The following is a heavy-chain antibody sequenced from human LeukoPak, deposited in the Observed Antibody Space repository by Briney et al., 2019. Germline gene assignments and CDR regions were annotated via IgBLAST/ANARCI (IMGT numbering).Heavy chain of an antibody. CDR3: ARDREMATGDAFDI. CDR2: IYSGGTT. J-gene: IGHJ3*02. CDR1: GFTFSGYA. V-gene: IGHV3-66*01. Sequence: GGSLRLSCAASGFTFSGYAMSWVRQAPGKGLEWVSVIYSGGTTYYADSVKGRFIISRDNSKNTLYLQMNSLRAEDTAVYYCARDREMATGDAFDIWGQGTMVTVSS. D-gene: IGHD5-24*01.